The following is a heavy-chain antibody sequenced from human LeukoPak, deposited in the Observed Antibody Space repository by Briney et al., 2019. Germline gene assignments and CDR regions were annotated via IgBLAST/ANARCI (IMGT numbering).Heavy chain of an antibody. CDR1: GFVFSNYD. CDR2: IWLDGSAT. CDR3: ARDLDREDFDY. V-gene: IGHV3-33*01. D-gene: IGHD3/OR15-3a*01. J-gene: IGHJ4*02. Sequence: GGSLRLSCAASGFVFSNYDMHWVRQAPGKGLEWVAIIWLDGSATYYGDSVKGRFTVSRDNSNNTLYLQMNSLRVEDTAVYYCARDLDREDFDYWGQGTLVAVSS.